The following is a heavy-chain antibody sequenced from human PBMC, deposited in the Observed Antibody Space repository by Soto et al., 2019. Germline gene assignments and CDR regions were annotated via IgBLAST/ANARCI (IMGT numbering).Heavy chain of an antibody. CDR1: GFTFSNYA. V-gene: IGHV3-23*01. CDR3: AKGPIFGVENIYDY. D-gene: IGHD3-3*01. J-gene: IGHJ4*02. Sequence: EVQLLESGGGLVQPGGSLRLSCAASGFTFSNYAMSWVRQAPGKGMEWVSSMSGAGGSAYDADSVKGRFTMSKDNSKSTLYLQMNSLRAEDTAVYYCAKGPIFGVENIYDYWGQGTLVTVSS. CDR2: MSGAGGSA.